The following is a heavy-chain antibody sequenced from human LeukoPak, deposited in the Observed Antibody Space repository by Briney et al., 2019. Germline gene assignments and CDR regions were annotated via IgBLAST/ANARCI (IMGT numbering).Heavy chain of an antibody. J-gene: IGHJ6*03. Sequence: ASVKVSCKASGYTFTSYAMNWVRQAPGQGLEWMGWINTNTGNPTYAQGFTGRFVFSLDTSVSTAYLQISSLKAEDTAVYYCARFGESNYYYYYMDVWGKGTTVTVSS. V-gene: IGHV7-4-1*02. CDR3: ARFGESNYYYYYMDV. CDR2: INTNTGNP. CDR1: GYTFTSYA. D-gene: IGHD3-10*01.